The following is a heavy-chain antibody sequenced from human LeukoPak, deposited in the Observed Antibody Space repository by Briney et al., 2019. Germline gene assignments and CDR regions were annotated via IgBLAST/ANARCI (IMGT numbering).Heavy chain of an antibody. J-gene: IGHJ4*02. V-gene: IGHV3-53*01. Sequence: PGGSLRLSCAASGFTVSSNYMSWVRQVPGKGLEWVSIIYAGGRTYFPDSVKGRFTISRDNSQNMLYLQLNSLRAEDTAVYYCAKFYNGSYYSWGQGTLVTVSS. CDR1: GFTVSSNY. CDR3: AKFYNGSYYS. CDR2: IYAGGRT. D-gene: IGHD1-26*01.